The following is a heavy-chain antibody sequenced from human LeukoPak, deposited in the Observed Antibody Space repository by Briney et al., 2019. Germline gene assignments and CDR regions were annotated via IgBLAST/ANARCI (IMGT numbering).Heavy chain of an antibody. V-gene: IGHV3-30-3*01. D-gene: IGHD2-15*01. CDR3: AVYCSGGSCRDY. Sequence: GGSLRLSCAASGFTFSSYAMHWVRQAPGKGLEWVAVISYDGSNKYYADSVKGQFTISRDNSKNTLYLQMNSLRAEDTAVYYCAVYCSGGSCRDYWGQGTLVTVSS. J-gene: IGHJ4*02. CDR2: ISYDGSNK. CDR1: GFTFSSYA.